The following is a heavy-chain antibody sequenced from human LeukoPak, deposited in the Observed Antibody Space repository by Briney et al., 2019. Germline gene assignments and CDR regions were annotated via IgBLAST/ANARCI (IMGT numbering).Heavy chain of an antibody. Sequence: NPSETLSLTCTVSGGSTSSSSYYWSWGRQPPGKGLEWIVSIYYTGSTYYNPSLKSRVTISLDTSKNQFSLKLISVTAADTAVYYCARHRKVDTAGDYWGQGTLVTVSS. CDR1: GGSTSSSSYY. V-gene: IGHV4-39*01. CDR3: ARHRKVDTAGDY. J-gene: IGHJ4*02. D-gene: IGHD5-18*01. CDR2: IYYTGST.